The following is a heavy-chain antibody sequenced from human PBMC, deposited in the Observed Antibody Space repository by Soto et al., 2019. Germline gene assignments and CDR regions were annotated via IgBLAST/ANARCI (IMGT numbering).Heavy chain of an antibody. J-gene: IGHJ3*01. Sequence: PGGSLRLSCAASGFTFSSYGMHWVRQAPGKGLEWVAVISYDGSNKYYADSVKGRFTISRDNSKNTLYLQMNSLRAEDTAVYYCARAVGPFDFWGQGTLVTVSS. V-gene: IGHV3-30*03. CDR3: ARAVGPFDF. CDR2: ISYDGSNK. CDR1: GFTFSSYG.